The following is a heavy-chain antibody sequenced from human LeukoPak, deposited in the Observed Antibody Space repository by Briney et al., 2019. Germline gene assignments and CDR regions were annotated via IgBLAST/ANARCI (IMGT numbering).Heavy chain of an antibody. V-gene: IGHV3-13*01. CDR2: IGAPGDT. D-gene: IGHD2-15*01. CDR3: ARASSGFDY. Sequence: GGSLRLSCAASGFTLSNYDMHWVRQPIGKGLEWVSAIGAPGDTYYPGSVKGRFTISRENAKYSLYLQMNSLRAGDTAVYYCARASSGFDYWGQGTLVTVSS. CDR1: GFTLSNYD. J-gene: IGHJ4*02.